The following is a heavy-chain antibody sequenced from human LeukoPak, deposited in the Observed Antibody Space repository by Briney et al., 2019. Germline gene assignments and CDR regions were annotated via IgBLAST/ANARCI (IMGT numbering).Heavy chain of an antibody. D-gene: IGHD4-17*01. CDR1: GFTFSSYS. V-gene: IGHV3-48*01. CDR3: ARDNPVTTFDY. J-gene: IGHJ4*02. CDR2: ISSSSSTI. Sequence: GGSLRLSCAASGFTFSSYSMNWVRQAPGKGLEWVSYISSSSSTIYYADSVKGRFTISRDNAKNSLYLQMNSLRAEDTAVYYCARDNPVTTFDYWGQGTLVTVSS.